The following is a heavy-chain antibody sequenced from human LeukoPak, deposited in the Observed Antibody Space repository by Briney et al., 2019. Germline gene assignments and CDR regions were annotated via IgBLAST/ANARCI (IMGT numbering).Heavy chain of an antibody. J-gene: IGHJ4*02. Sequence: GGSLRLSCAVSGLTFSSSWMDWVRQAPGKGLEWVASINPDGNKKYSADSVKGRFTISRDNAENSLYLQMNSLRVEDTAFYYCARDLAYTRLDYWGQGILVTVSS. D-gene: IGHD3-16*01. CDR3: ARDLAYTRLDY. CDR1: GLTFSSSW. V-gene: IGHV3-7*01. CDR2: INPDGNKK.